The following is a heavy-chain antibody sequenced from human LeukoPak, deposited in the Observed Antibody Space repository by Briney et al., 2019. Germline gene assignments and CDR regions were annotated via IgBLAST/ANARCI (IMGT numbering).Heavy chain of an antibody. J-gene: IGHJ4*02. D-gene: IGHD1-26*01. Sequence: GGSLRLSCAASGFTFSTYWMTWVRQAPGKGLEWVANVNQGGSETYYVDSVKGRFTISRDNAKNSLYLQMNSLRAEDTAVYYCVRGGLYHYSGTSGDYWGQGTLVIVST. CDR2: VNQGGSET. CDR3: VRGGLYHYSGTSGDY. V-gene: IGHV3-7*01. CDR1: GFTFSTYW.